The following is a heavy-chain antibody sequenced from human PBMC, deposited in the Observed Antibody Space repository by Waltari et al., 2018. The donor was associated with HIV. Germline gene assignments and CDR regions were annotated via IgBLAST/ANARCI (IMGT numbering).Heavy chain of an antibody. Sequence: QVQLQESGPGLVKPSQTLSLTCTVSGGSISSGAYYWSWIRQPPGKGLEWIGYIYYSGSTYYNPSLKSRVTISVDRSKNQFSLKLSSVTAADTAVYYCARDFGGPEENYYYYGMDVWGQGTTVTVSS. CDR3: ARDFGGPEENYYYYGMDV. V-gene: IGHV4-30-4*08. CDR1: GGSISSGAYY. J-gene: IGHJ6*02. CDR2: IYYSGST. D-gene: IGHD2-15*01.